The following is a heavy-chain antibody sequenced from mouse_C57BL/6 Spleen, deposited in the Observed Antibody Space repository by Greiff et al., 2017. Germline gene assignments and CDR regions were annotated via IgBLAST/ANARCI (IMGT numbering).Heavy chain of an antibody. Sequence: QVQLQQPGAELVKPGASVKLSCKASGYTFTSYWMQWVKQRPGQGLEWIGEIDPSDSYTNDNGKFKGKATLTAEKSSSTAYMQLSSLTSEDSAVYFCARQELGLFDYWGQGTTLTVSS. CDR1: GYTFTSYW. CDR2: IDPSDSYT. D-gene: IGHD4-1*01. J-gene: IGHJ2*01. V-gene: IGHV1-50*01. CDR3: ARQELGLFDY.